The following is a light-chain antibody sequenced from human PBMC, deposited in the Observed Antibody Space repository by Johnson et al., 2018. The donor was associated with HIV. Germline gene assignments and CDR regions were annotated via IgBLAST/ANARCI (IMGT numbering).Light chain of an antibody. Sequence: QPVLTQPPSVSAAPGQKVTISCSGSSSNIGNNYVSWYQQLPGTAPKLLIYENKKRPSGIADRFSASKSGTSATLDITGLQTGDEADYYCGAWDSGLTAHFVFGSGTTITVL. CDR1: SSNIGNNY. J-gene: IGLJ1*01. CDR2: ENK. CDR3: GAWDSGLTAHFV. V-gene: IGLV1-51*02.